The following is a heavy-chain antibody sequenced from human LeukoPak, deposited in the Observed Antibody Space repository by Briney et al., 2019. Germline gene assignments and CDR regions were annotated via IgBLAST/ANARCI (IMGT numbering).Heavy chain of an antibody. V-gene: IGHV3-23*01. CDR2: ISGSGGST. CDR1: EFTFSSYA. Sequence: PGGSLNLSCAAFEFTFSSYAMSWVRQAPGKGLEWVSTISGSGGSTYYADSVKGRFTISRDNSKNTLYLQMNSLRAEDTAVYYCAKVMEYYYDSSGYYYYYGMDVWGQGTTVTVSS. CDR3: AKVMEYYYDSSGYYYYYGMDV. D-gene: IGHD3-22*01. J-gene: IGHJ6*02.